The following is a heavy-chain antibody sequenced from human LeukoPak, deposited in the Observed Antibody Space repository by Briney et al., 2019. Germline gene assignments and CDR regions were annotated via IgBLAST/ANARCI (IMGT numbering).Heavy chain of an antibody. CDR2: INPNSGGT. V-gene: IGHV1-2*02. J-gene: IGHJ4*02. Sequence: ASVKVSCKASGYTFTGYYMHWVRQAPGQGLEWMGWINPNSGGTNYAQKFQGGVTMTRDTSISTAYMELSRLRSDDTAVYYCARESYDSSLYYFDYWGQGTLVTVSS. CDR3: ARESYDSSLYYFDY. CDR1: GYTFTGYY. D-gene: IGHD3-22*01.